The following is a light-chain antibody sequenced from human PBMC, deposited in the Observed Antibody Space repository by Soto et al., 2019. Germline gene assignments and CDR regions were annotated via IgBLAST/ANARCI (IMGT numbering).Light chain of an antibody. V-gene: IGKV3-20*01. Sequence: EIVLTQSPGTLSLSPGERATLSCRASQSVSSSYLAWYQQKPGQAPRLLIYGASSRCTGVPDRFSGSGSGTDFTLTISRLGPEDFAVYYCQQYGSSPPSTFGQGTKLEI. J-gene: IGKJ1*01. CDR3: QQYGSSPPST. CDR1: QSVSSSY. CDR2: GAS.